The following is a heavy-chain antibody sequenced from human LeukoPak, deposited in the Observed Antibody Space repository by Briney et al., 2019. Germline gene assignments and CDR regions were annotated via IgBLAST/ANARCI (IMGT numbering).Heavy chain of an antibody. CDR3: AKDTGSPADAITMEDNAFDI. CDR2: ISWNSGSI. D-gene: IGHD3-3*01. J-gene: IGHJ3*02. Sequence: PGRSLRLSCAASGFTFDDYAMHWVRQAPGKGLEWVSGISWNSGSIGYADSVKGRFTISRDNAKNPLDLQMESLRAEDTAVYYCAKDTGSPADAITMEDNAFDIWGQGTMVTVSS. V-gene: IGHV3-9*01. CDR1: GFTFDDYA.